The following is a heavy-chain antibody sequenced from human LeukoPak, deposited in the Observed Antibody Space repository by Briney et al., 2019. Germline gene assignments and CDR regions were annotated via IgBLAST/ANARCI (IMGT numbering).Heavy chain of an antibody. Sequence: GDSLRLSCAASGFTFTKYWMTWVRQAPGKGLEWVANIKQDGSEKYYVDSVKGRFTISRDNAKNSLYLQMNSLRAEDTGVYYCAREGKNYYDSSGYYQDWGQGTLVTVSS. V-gene: IGHV3-7*01. CDR3: AREGKNYYDSSGYYQD. CDR1: GFTFTKYW. CDR2: IKQDGSEK. D-gene: IGHD3-22*01. J-gene: IGHJ4*02.